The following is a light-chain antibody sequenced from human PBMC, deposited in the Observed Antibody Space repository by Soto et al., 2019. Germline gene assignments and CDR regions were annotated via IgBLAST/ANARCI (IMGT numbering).Light chain of an antibody. CDR1: QSVPSKY. CDR2: GAS. Sequence: EIVLTQSPGTLSLSPGERATLSCRASQSVPSKYLAWYQQNPGQAPRLLIYGASNRATGIPDRFSGSGSGTDFTLTISRLEPEDFAVYYCNHYGSLIPVGQGTRLGIK. J-gene: IGKJ5*01. V-gene: IGKV3-20*01. CDR3: NHYGSLIP.